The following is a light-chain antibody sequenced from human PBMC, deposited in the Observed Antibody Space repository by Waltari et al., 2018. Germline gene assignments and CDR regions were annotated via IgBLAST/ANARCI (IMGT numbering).Light chain of an antibody. CDR2: EDY. V-gene: IGLV6-57*02. Sequence: KFMLTQPHSVSESPGKTVTISCTGSGVSIAPHYVQWYQQPPGSAPILLIFEDYQRPSGIPGRFSGSIDTSSNSASLTISGLKTEDEADYFCQSYDRTDWVFGGGTKLTVL. J-gene: IGLJ3*02. CDR1: GVSIAPHY. CDR3: QSYDRTDWV.